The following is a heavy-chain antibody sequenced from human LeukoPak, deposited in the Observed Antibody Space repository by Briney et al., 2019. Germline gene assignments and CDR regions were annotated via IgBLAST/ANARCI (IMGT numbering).Heavy chain of an antibody. J-gene: IGHJ4*02. V-gene: IGHV3-30*18. D-gene: IGHD5-12*01. CDR2: ISYGGSNK. CDR3: AKVATTYFDY. CDR1: GFTLSSYG. Sequence: GGSLRLSCAASGFTLSSYGMHWVRQAPGKGLEWVAVISYGGSNKYYADSVKGRFTISRDNSKNTLYLQMNSLRAEDTAVYYCAKVATTYFDYWGGGSMVTVSS.